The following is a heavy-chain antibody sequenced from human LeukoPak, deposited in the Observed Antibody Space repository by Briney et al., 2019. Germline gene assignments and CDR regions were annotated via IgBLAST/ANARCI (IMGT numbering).Heavy chain of an antibody. CDR2: MNPNSGNT. Sequence: ASVKVSCKASGFTFTSYDINWVRQATGQGLEWMGWMNPNSGNTGYAQKFQGRVTMTRNTSISTAYMDLSSLRSEDTAVYYCAGDRITGTPFDYWGQGTLVTVSS. D-gene: IGHD1/OR15-1a*01. CDR1: GFTFTSYD. CDR3: AGDRITGTPFDY. V-gene: IGHV1-8*01. J-gene: IGHJ4*02.